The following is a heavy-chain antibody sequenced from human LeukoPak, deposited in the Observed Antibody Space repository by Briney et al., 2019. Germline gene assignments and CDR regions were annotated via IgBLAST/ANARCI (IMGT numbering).Heavy chain of an antibody. CDR2: ISYDGSNK. J-gene: IGHJ4*02. V-gene: IGHV3-30-3*01. CDR3: AKGGRRSNRGVKQTDSSGYYFDY. Sequence: GGSLRLSCAASGFTLSSYAMYWVRQAPGKGLEWVALISYDGSNKYYADSVKGRFTISRDNSKNTLYLQMNSLRAEDTAVYYCAKGGRRSNRGVKQTDSSGYYFDYWGQGTLVTVSS. CDR1: GFTLSSYA. D-gene: IGHD3-22*01.